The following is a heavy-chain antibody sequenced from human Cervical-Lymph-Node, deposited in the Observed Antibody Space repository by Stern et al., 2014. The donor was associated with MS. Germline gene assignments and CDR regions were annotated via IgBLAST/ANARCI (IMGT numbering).Heavy chain of an antibody. CDR3: AREAPGGSGWTPFDY. Sequence: QLQLQESGPGLVKPSETLSLTCTVSGGSISSYFWSWIRQSPGRALEWIGDISHSGSTNSNPSLKSRVTISRDTSKNHLSLKLKSVTAADTAVYYCAREAPGGSGWTPFDYWGQGILVTVSS. J-gene: IGHJ4*02. D-gene: IGHD6-19*01. V-gene: IGHV4-59*01. CDR1: GGSISSYF. CDR2: ISHSGST.